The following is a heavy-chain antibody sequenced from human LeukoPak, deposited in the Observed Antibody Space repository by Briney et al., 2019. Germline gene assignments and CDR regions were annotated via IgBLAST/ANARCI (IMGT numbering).Heavy chain of an antibody. CDR3: ARVLTTVTPNWFDP. D-gene: IGHD4-17*01. J-gene: IGHJ5*02. V-gene: IGHV4-34*01. CDR2: INHSGST. CDR1: GGSISGYC. Sequence: PSETLSLTCTVSGGSISGYCWSWIRQPPGKGLEWIGEINHSGSTNYNPSLKSRVTISVDTSKNQFSLKLSSVTAADTAVYYCARVLTTVTPNWFDPWGQGTLVTVSS.